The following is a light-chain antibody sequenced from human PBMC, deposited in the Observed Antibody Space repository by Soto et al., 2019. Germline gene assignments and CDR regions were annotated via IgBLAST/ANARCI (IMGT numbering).Light chain of an antibody. V-gene: IGKV3-15*01. CDR1: QSVSSTY. J-gene: IGKJ2*01. CDR2: DAS. CDR3: HHYHNYMYS. Sequence: EIVLTQSPGTLSLSPGERATLSCRARQSVSSTYLAWYQQKPGLAPRLLIYDASTRATGIPARFSGSGSGTEFTLTISSLQSGDSAIYYCHHYHNYMYSFGQGTKVDIK.